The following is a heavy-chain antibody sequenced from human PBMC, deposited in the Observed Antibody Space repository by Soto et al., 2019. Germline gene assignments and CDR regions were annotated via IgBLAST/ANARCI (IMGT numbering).Heavy chain of an antibody. Sequence: PSETMSLTCTVSGGSISSYYWGWFRQPTGKGLEWIGYMYNTGSTVYNPSFKSRVTISVDTSKNQFSLKLNSVTAADTAVYYCARDLWGYCGTDCYPLDVWGQGTTVTVSS. CDR3: ARDLWGYCGTDCYPLDV. CDR1: GGSISSYY. V-gene: IGHV4-59*01. J-gene: IGHJ6*02. CDR2: MYNTGST. D-gene: IGHD2-21*02.